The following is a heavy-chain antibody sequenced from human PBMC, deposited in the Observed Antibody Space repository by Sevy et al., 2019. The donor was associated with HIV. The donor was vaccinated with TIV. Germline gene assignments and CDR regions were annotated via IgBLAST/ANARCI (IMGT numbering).Heavy chain of an antibody. V-gene: IGHV3-23*01. CDR3: FDYYASGGHGDY. D-gene: IGHD3-10*01. CDR1: GFTFSNYA. Sequence: GGSLRLSCAASGFTFSNYAMSWVRQAPGKGLEWVSVISTGGDITYYADSVKGRFTISRDNFKNTLYLQMSSLRAEDTAVYYCFDYYASGGHGDYWGQGTLVTVSS. J-gene: IGHJ4*02. CDR2: ISTGGDIT.